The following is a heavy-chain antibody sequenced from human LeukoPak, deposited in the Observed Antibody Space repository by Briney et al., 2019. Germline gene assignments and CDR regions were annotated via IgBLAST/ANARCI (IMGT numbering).Heavy chain of an antibody. J-gene: IGHJ6*02. CDR2: IYYSGTT. D-gene: IGHD3-10*01. CDR1: DCSISTSY. V-gene: IGHV4-59*08. Sequence: SETLSLTCTVSDCSISTSYWSWLRQPPGKGLEWIGYIYYSGTTKYNPSLKSRVTISGDTSKNQFSLKLNSVTAAVTAVYYCAIGPGHHGMDVWGQGTTVTVSS. CDR3: AIGPGHHGMDV.